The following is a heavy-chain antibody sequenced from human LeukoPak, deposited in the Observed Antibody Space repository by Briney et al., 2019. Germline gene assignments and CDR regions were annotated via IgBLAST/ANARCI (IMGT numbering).Heavy chain of an antibody. Sequence: SETLSLTCAVSGYSISSGYYWGWIRQPPGKGLEWIGSIYHSGSTYYNPSLKSRVTISVDTSKNQFSLKLSSVTAADTAVYYCARHVFRATVTIYYFDYWRQGTLVTVSS. CDR1: GYSISSGYY. V-gene: IGHV4-38-2*01. D-gene: IGHD4-11*01. J-gene: IGHJ4*02. CDR2: IYHSGST. CDR3: ARHVFRATVTIYYFDY.